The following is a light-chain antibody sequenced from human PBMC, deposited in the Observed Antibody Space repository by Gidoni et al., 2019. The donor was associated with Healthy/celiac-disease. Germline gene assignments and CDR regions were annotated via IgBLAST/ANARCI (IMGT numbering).Light chain of an antibody. J-gene: IGKJ1*01. V-gene: IGKV4-1*01. CDR2: WAS. CDR3: QQYYSTPWT. Sequence: DIVMTQSPDSLAVSLGERATINCKSSQSVLYSSNNKNYVAWYQQKPGPPPKLLIYWASTRESGVPDRFSGSGSGTDFTLTISSLQAEDGAVYYCQQYYSTPWTFDQGTKVEIK. CDR1: QSVLYSSNNKNY.